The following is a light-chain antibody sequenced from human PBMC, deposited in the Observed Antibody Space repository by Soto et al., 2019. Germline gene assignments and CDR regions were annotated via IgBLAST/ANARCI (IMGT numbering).Light chain of an antibody. CDR2: GAS. V-gene: IGKV3-15*01. J-gene: IGKJ1*01. CDR1: QSVSSN. CDR3: QQYNDWPRT. Sequence: EIVMTQSPATLSVSPGERATLSCRASQSVSSNLAWYQQKPGQAPRLLIYGASTRATGIPARFSGSGSGTGFTLTISSLQSEDFAVYCCQQYNDWPRTFGQGTKVEIK.